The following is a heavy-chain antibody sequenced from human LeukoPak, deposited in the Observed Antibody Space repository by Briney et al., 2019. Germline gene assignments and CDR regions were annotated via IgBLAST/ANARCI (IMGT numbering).Heavy chain of an antibody. D-gene: IGHD6-19*01. V-gene: IGHV4-34*01. J-gene: IGHJ3*02. Sequence: SETLSLTCAVYGGSFSGYYWSWIRQPPGKGLEWIGEINHSGSTNYNPSLKSRVTISVDTSKNQFSLKLSSVTAADTAVYYCARPLHSSGSGPPGAFDIWGQGTMVTVSS. CDR2: INHSGST. CDR3: ARPLHSSGSGPPGAFDI. CDR1: GGSFSGYY.